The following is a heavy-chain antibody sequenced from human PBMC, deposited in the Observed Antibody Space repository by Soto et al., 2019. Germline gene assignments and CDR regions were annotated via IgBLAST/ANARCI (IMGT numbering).Heavy chain of an antibody. CDR3: ARARDSSSSLAVYYYYMDV. V-gene: IGHV4-59*01. CDR2: IYYSGST. J-gene: IGHJ6*03. Sequence: SETLSLTCTVSGGSISSYYWSWIRQPPGKGLEWIGYIYYSGSTNYNPSLKSRVTISVDTSKNQFSLKLSSVTAADTAVYYCARARDSSSSLAVYYYYMDVWGKGTTVTVSS. CDR1: GGSISSYY. D-gene: IGHD6-6*01.